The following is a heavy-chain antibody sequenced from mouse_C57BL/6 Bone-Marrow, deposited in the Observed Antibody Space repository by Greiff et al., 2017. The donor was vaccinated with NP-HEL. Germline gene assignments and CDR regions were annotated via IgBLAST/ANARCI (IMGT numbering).Heavy chain of an antibody. CDR2: ISSGGSYT. V-gene: IGHV5-6*01. CDR1: GFTFSSYG. CDR3: ASPYDYGVAWFAY. Sequence: EVKLMESGGDLVKPGGSLKLSCAASGFTFSSYGMSWVRQTPDKRLEWVATISSGGSYTYYPDSVKGRFTISRDNAKNTLYLQMSSLKSEDAAVYDCASPYDYGVAWFAYWGQGNLVTVSA. J-gene: IGHJ3*01. D-gene: IGHD2-4*01.